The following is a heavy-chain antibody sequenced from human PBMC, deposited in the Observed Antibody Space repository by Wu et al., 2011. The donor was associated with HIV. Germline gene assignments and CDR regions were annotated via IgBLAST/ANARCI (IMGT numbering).Heavy chain of an antibody. CDR2: IIPIFGTA. V-gene: IGHV1-69*01. CDR3: ARAPSVHDAFDI. CDR1: GGTFSSYG. Sequence: QVQLVQSGAEVKKPGSSVKVYCKASGGTFSSYGISWVRQAPGQGPEWMGGIIPIFGTANYAQKFQGRVTITTDESTSTAYMELSSLRSEDTAVYYCARAPSVHDAFDIWGQGTMVTVSS. J-gene: IGHJ3*02. D-gene: IGHD6-6*01.